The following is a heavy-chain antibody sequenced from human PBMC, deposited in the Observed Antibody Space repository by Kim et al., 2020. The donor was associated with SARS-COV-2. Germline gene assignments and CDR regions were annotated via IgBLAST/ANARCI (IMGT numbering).Heavy chain of an antibody. V-gene: IGHV1-46*01. CDR3: ARDQEKWGMDV. D-gene: IGHD1-26*01. CDR2: T. J-gene: IGHJ6*02. Sequence: TSYEQKFQGRVTRTRDTSTSTVYMELSSLRSEDTAVYYCARDQEKWGMDVWGQGTTVTVSS.